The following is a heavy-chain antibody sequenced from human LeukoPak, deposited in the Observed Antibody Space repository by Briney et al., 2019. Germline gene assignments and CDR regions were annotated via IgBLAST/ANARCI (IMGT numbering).Heavy chain of an antibody. CDR2: INSDGSWT. J-gene: IGHJ4*02. D-gene: IGHD2/OR15-2a*01. CDR1: GNYW. V-gene: IGHV3-74*01. Sequence: GGSLRLSCAAPGNYWMHWVRQAPGKGLAWVSHINSDGSWTSYADSVKGRFTISKDNAKNTVYLQMNSLRAEDTAVYYCVSFYETYWGRGTLVTVSS. CDR3: VSFYETY.